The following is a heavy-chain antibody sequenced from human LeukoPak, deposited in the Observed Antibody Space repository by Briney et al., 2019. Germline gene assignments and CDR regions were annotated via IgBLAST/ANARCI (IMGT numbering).Heavy chain of an antibody. D-gene: IGHD5-18*01. Sequence: GGSLRLSCPASGFTVSSSYMSWFRQAPGKGLEWVSLIYSGGSTYYAASVKGRFTISRDNSKNTLYLQMNSLRPEDTAVYYCAKGYNYAYEYWGQGTLVTVSS. CDR3: AKGYNYAYEY. CDR1: GFTVSSSY. CDR2: IYSGGST. V-gene: IGHV3-53*01. J-gene: IGHJ4*02.